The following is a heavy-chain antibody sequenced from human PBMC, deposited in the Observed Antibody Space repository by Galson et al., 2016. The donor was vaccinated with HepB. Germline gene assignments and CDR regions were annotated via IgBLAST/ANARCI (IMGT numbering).Heavy chain of an antibody. CDR3: ATQLHLIIVPGTFDS. CDR2: ISNTGKTI. J-gene: IGHJ4*02. D-gene: IGHD2/OR15-2a*01. V-gene: IGHV3-11*01. CDR1: GLPFSDSY. Sequence: SLRLSCAASGLPFSDSYMSWIRQDPGKGLEWISYISNTGKTIYYADSVKGRFTISRDNAKNSVYLQMNTLRGDDTAVYYCATQLHLIIVPGTFDSWGQGTLVTVSS.